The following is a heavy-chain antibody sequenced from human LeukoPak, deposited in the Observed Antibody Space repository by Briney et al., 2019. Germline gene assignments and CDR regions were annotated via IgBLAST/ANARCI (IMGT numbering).Heavy chain of an antibody. V-gene: IGHV3-30*18. D-gene: IGHD3-10*01. CDR1: GFTFSSYG. CDR2: ISYDGSNE. Sequence: GGSLRLSCAASGFTFSSYGMHCVRQAPGKGLEWVAVISYDGSNEYYADSAKGRFTISRDNSKNTLYLQMNSLRAEDTAVYYCAKEGYYGSGSFPDYWGQGTLVTVSS. CDR3: AKEGYYGSGSFPDY. J-gene: IGHJ4*02.